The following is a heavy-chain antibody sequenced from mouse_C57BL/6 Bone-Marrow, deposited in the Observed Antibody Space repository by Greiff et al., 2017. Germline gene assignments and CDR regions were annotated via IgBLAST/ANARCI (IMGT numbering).Heavy chain of an antibody. J-gene: IGHJ3*01. CDR1: GYTFTDYN. CDR2: INPNNGGT. V-gene: IGHV1-22*01. D-gene: IGHD2-2*01. CDR3: AKVYGGYDVKFAY. Sequence: VQLQQSGPELVKPGASVQMSCKASGYTFTDYNMHWVKQSHGKSLEWIGYINPNNGGTSYNQKFKGKATLTVDTSSSTAYMELRSLTSEDSAVYYCAKVYGGYDVKFAYWGQGTLVTVSA.